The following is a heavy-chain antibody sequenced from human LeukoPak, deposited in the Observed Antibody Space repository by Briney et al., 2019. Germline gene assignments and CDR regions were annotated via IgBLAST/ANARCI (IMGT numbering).Heavy chain of an antibody. J-gene: IGHJ3*02. V-gene: IGHV3-48*01. CDR1: GFIFSSNS. CDR2: IRSSGSNM. D-gene: IGHD4-17*01. Sequence: GGSLRLSCVASGFIFSSNSMNWVRQAPGKGLELVSHIRSSGSNMYYADSVKGRFTISRDNAKNSLYLQMNSLKTEDTAVYYCTTADGDYVTFDIWGQGTMVTVSS. CDR3: TTADGDYVTFDI.